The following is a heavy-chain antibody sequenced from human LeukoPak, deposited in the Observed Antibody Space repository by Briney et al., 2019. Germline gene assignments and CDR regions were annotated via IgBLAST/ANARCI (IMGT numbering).Heavy chain of an antibody. CDR2: FSASDGSA. D-gene: IGHD6-13*01. CDR3: AKARIAAAGTGAFDV. CDR1: GFTLSSYG. V-gene: IGHV3-23*01. Sequence: GSLRLSCAASGFTLSSYGMTWVRQAPGKGLEWVSAFSASDGSAQYAESVRGRFTISRDNSKNTLYLQMDSLRAEDTAVYYCAKARIAAAGTGAFDVWGQGTTVTVSS. J-gene: IGHJ3*01.